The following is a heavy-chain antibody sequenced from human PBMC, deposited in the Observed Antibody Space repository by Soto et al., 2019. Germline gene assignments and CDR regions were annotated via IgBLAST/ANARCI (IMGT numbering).Heavy chain of an antibody. CDR3: AREGYYYDSSGYLFVVDY. Sequence: ASVKVSCKASGYTFTSYGISWVRQAPGQVLEWMGWISAYNGNTNYAQKLQGRVTMTTDTSTSTAYMELRSLRSDDTAVYYCAREGYYYDSSGYLFVVDYWGQGTLVTVSS. J-gene: IGHJ4*02. D-gene: IGHD3-22*01. V-gene: IGHV1-18*04. CDR2: ISAYNGNT. CDR1: GYTFTSYG.